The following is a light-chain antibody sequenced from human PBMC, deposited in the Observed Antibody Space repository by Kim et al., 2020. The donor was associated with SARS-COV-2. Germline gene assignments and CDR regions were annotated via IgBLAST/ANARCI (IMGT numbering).Light chain of an antibody. V-gene: IGLV3-1*01. CDR2: QDA. Sequence: SYELTQPPSVSVSPGQTASITCSGDKLDDRYVGWYQQKPGQSPFLIIYQDAKRPSGIPERFSGSNSGNTATLTISGTQAMDEADYYCQAWDSGTAGVFGGGTQLTVL. J-gene: IGLJ2*01. CDR3: QAWDSGTAGV. CDR1: KLDDRY.